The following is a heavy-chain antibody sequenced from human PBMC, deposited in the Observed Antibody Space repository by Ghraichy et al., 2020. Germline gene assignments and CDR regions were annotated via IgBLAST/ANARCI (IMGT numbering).Heavy chain of an antibody. CDR1: GFTFSNYW. V-gene: IGHV3-7*03. CDR3: AAFTVTDNY. CDR2: INLDGSGK. J-gene: IGHJ4*02. Sequence: GGSLRLSCAASGFTFSNYWMNWVRQAPGKGLEWVANINLDGSGKRYVDSVKGRFTISRDNAKNSLYLQMDSLRVEDTAVYFCAAFTVTDNYWGQGALVTVSS. D-gene: IGHD4-17*01.